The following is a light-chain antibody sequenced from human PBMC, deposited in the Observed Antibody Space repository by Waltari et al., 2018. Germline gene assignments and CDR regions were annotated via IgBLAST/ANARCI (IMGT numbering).Light chain of an antibody. V-gene: IGKV3-11*01. Sequence: EIVLTQSPATLSLSPGERATLPCRASQSVSDYLAWYQQKPGQAPRLLIYDASNRATGIPARFSGSGSGTDFTLTISSLEPEDFAVYYCHQRTSWPLTFGGGTKVEIK. CDR2: DAS. CDR3: HQRTSWPLT. J-gene: IGKJ4*01. CDR1: QSVSDY.